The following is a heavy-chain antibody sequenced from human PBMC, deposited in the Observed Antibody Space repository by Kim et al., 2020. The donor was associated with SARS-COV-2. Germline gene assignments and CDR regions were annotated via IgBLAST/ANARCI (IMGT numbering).Heavy chain of an antibody. CDR3: ARAKREYSSGWYDAFDI. Sequence: SETLSLTCTVSGGSISSYYWSWIRQPPGKGLEWIGYIYYSGSTNYNPSLKSRVTISVDTSKNQFSLKLSSVTAADTAVYYCARAKREYSSGWYDAFDIWGQGTMVTVSS. J-gene: IGHJ3*02. V-gene: IGHV4-59*01. CDR1: GGSISSYY. CDR2: IYYSGST. D-gene: IGHD6-19*01.